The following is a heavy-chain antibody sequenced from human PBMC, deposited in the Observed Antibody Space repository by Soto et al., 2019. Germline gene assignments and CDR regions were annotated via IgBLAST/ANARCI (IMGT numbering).Heavy chain of an antibody. V-gene: IGHV4-39*01. CDR2: IYYTGSS. CDR3: ARTQTGPTRGSFDI. CDR1: GSSISGSTDY. Sequence: ASETLSLTCTVSGSSISGSTDYWDWIRQPPGKGLEWIGSIYYTGSSYYNPSLKSRVTISIDTSKNQFSLNLNSVTAPDTAVYYCARTQTGPTRGSFDIWGQGTMVTVSS. D-gene: IGHD1-26*01. J-gene: IGHJ3*02.